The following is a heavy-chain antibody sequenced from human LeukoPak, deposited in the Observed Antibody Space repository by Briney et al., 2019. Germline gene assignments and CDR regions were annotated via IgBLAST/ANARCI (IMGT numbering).Heavy chain of an antibody. J-gene: IGHJ4*02. D-gene: IGHD5-12*01. Sequence: GGSLRLSCAASGFTFSSYSMNWVRQAPGKGLEWVSSISSSSSYIYYADSVKGRFTISRDNAKNSLYLQMNSLRAEDTAVCYCARVQSGYDLGLDYWGQGTLVTVSS. CDR2: ISSSSSYI. CDR3: ARVQSGYDLGLDY. CDR1: GFTFSSYS. V-gene: IGHV3-21*01.